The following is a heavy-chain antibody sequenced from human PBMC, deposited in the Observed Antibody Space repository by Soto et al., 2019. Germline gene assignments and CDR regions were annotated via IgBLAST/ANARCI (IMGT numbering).Heavy chain of an antibody. J-gene: IGHJ5*02. Sequence: VQLVQSGAEVKKPGASVKVSCKASGYTFTSYGISWVRQAPGQGLEWMGWISAYNGNTNYAQKLQGRVTMTTDTSTSTAYMELRSLRSDDTAVYYCARVVRKLSYDYGDYGSPKLSFDPWGQGTLVTVSS. CDR3: ARVVRKLSYDYGDYGSPKLSFDP. D-gene: IGHD4-17*01. V-gene: IGHV1-18*01. CDR2: ISAYNGNT. CDR1: GYTFTSYG.